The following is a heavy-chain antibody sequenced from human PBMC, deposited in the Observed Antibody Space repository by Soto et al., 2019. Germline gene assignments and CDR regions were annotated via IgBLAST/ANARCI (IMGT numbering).Heavy chain of an antibody. CDR1: GYTFTSYY. J-gene: IGHJ4*02. V-gene: IGHV1-46*01. CDR3: ARVISGDGYNYFFDY. D-gene: IGHD1-1*01. Sequence: VKVSCKASGYTFTSYYMHWVRQAPGQGLEWMGIINPSGGSTSYAQKFQGRVTMTRDTSTSTVYMELSSLRSKDTAVYYCARVISGDGYNYFFDYSGQGTLVTVSS. CDR2: INPSGGST.